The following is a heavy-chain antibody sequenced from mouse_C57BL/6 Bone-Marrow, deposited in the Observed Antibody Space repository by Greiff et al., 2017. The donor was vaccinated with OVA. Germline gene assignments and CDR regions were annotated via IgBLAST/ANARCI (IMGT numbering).Heavy chain of an antibody. Sequence: EVQGVESGGGLVQPGGSLKLSCAASGFTFSDYYMYWVRQTPEKRLEWVAYISNGGGSTYYPDTVKGRFTISRDNAKNTLYLQMSRLKSEDTAMYYCARHRGYYYDYWGQGTSVTVSS. V-gene: IGHV5-12*01. CDR1: GFTFSDYY. J-gene: IGHJ4*01. CDR3: ARHRGYYYDY. CDR2: ISNGGGST. D-gene: IGHD2-3*01.